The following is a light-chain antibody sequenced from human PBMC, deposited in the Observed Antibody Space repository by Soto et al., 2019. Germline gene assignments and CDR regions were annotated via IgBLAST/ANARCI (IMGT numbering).Light chain of an antibody. CDR3: QQLNSYPFT. V-gene: IGKV1-9*01. Sequence: IQLTQSPSSLSASVGDRVTITCRASQSIGTSLAWYQQKPEQAPNLLISAASTLQSGVPSRFSASGSGTDFALTISSLQPEDFATYYCQQLNSYPFTFGGGTKVEI. CDR1: QSIGTS. CDR2: AAS. J-gene: IGKJ4*01.